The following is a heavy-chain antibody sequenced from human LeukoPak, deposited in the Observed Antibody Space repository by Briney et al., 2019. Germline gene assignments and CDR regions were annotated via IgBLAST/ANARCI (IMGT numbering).Heavy chain of an antibody. CDR1: SGSLSNYY. CDR3: ARASNYDSSGYYFHWYFDL. V-gene: IGHV4-59*01. J-gene: IGHJ2*01. D-gene: IGHD3-22*01. CDR2: IYYSGTT. Sequence: SETLSLTCSVSSGSLSNYYWSWVRQSLGKGLEWIGYIYYSGTTKYNPSLKSRVTLSIDTSQSRFSLKMNSVTAADTAVYYCARASNYDSSGYYFHWYFDLWGRGTLVTVSS.